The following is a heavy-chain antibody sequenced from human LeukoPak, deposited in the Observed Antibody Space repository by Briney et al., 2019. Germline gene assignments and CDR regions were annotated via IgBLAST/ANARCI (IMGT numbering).Heavy chain of an antibody. CDR3: ARDLAAASWFDP. D-gene: IGHD6-13*01. CDR1: GGSVSSYY. CDR2: IYYSGST. V-gene: IGHV4-59*02. J-gene: IGHJ5*02. Sequence: SETLSLTCTVSGGSVSSYYWSWIRQPPGKGLEWIGYIYYSGSTNYNPSLKSRVTISVDTSKNQFSLKLSSVTAADTAVYYCARDLAAASWFDPWGQGTLVTVSS.